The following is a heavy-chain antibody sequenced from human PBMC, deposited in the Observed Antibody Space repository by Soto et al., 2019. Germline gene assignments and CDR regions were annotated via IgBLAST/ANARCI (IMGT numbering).Heavy chain of an antibody. CDR2: IKSKTDGGTT. D-gene: IGHD6-13*01. CDR1: GFTFSNAW. J-gene: IGHJ6*03. CDR3: TTGYSSSGYYYYMDV. Sequence: GESLKISCAASGFTFSNAWMSWVRQAPGKGLEWVGRIKSKTDGGTTDYAAPVKGRFTISRDESKNTLYLQMNSLKTEDTAVYYCTTGYSSSGYYYYMDVWGKGTTVTVSS. V-gene: IGHV3-15*01.